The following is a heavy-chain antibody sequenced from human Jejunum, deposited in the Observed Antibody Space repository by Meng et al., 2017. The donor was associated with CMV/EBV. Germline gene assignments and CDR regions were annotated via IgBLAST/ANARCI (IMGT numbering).Heavy chain of an antibody. CDR1: TVSSNY. CDR2: IYSGGDT. CDR3: ARGTQYYDSSGYYNWYFDL. J-gene: IGHJ2*01. Sequence: TVSSNYMSWAGQAPGKGLEWVSVIYSGGDTYYADSVKGRFTISRDNSKNTLYLQMNSLRAEDTAVYYCARGTQYYDSSGYYNWYFDLWGRGTLVTVSS. V-gene: IGHV3-66*02. D-gene: IGHD3-22*01.